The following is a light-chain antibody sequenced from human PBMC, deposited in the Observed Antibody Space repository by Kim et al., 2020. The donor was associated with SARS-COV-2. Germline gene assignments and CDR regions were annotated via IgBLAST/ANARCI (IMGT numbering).Light chain of an antibody. CDR1: VLETNY. J-gene: IGLJ2*01. Sequence: PHPSARIPVPGAVLETNYTRWFPQRPGPAPVLLISKDNKRPSGIPERFSGSASGTTVTLTINGAQVEDEADYFCYSATDKNLVFGGGTKLPVL. CDR3: YSATDKNLV. CDR2: KDN. V-gene: IGLV3-27*01.